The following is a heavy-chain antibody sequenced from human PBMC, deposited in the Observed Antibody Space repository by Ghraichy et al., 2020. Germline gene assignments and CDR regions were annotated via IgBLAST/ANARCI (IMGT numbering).Heavy chain of an antibody. CDR3: ARTGWGSGYYLRLIFNAFDI. V-gene: IGHV3-11*04. CDR2: ISSSGSTI. CDR1: GFTFSDYY. J-gene: IGHJ3*02. D-gene: IGHD3-22*01. Sequence: GGSLRLSCAASGFTFSDYYMSWIRQAPGKGLEWVSYISSSGSTIYYADSVKGRFTISRDNAKNSLYLQMNSLRAEDTAVYYCARTGWGSGYYLRLIFNAFDIWGQGTMVTVSS.